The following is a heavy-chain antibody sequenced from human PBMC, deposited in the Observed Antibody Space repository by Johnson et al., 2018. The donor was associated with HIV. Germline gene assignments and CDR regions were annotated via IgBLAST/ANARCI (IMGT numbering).Heavy chain of an antibody. Sequence: VQLVESGGGVVQPGGSLRLACAASGFTFSSYDMHWVRQATGKGLEWVSAIGTAGDTYYADSVKGRFTISRDNSKNTLYLQMNSLRAEDTAVYYCAKDGAAAGTVGADAFDIWGQGTMVTVSS. CDR2: IGTAGDT. CDR3: AKDGAAAGTVGADAFDI. CDR1: GFTFSSYD. J-gene: IGHJ3*02. D-gene: IGHD6-13*01. V-gene: IGHV3-13*01.